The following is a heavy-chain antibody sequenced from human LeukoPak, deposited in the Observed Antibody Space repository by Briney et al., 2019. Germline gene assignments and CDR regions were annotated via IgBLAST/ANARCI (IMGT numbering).Heavy chain of an antibody. CDR1: GFTFSSYW. J-gene: IGHJ3*02. CDR3: ARGSWELLLMNAFDI. Sequence: PGGSLRLSCAASGFTFSSYWMSWVRQAPGKGLEWVANIKQDGSEKYYVDSVKGRFTISRDNAKNSLYLQMNSLRAEDTAVYYCARGSWELLLMNAFDIWGQGTMVTVSS. V-gene: IGHV3-7*01. D-gene: IGHD1-26*01. CDR2: IKQDGSEK.